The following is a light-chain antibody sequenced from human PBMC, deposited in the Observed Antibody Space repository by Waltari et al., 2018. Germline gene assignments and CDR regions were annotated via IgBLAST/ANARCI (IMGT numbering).Light chain of an antibody. Sequence: QSALTQPASVSGSPVQSVTISCTGTSSDVGRYIYVSWYQQHPDKAPRLIIYEATKWPSGVSNRFSGSKSGNTASLTISGLQAEDEADYYCSSYTSSSTFVFGSGTKVTVL. J-gene: IGLJ1*01. CDR2: EAT. V-gene: IGLV2-14*01. CDR1: SSDVGRYIY. CDR3: SSYTSSSTFV.